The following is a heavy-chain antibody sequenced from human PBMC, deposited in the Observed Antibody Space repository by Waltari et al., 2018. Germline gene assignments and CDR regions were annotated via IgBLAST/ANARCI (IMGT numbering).Heavy chain of an antibody. CDR2: IYYIGTP. CDR1: DDSISSGDYY. D-gene: IGHD6-13*01. V-gene: IGHV4-39*01. J-gene: IGHJ4*02. Sequence: QLQLQESGPGLVKPSETLSLTCTVSDDSISSGDYYWGWIRQPPGKGLEWIGSIYYIGTPSYNSSLKSRVTISVDTSKRQFSLKVRSVTAADTAVYYCARSLHIFRGAAGAFHYWGQGALVSVSS. CDR3: ARSLHIFRGAAGAFHY.